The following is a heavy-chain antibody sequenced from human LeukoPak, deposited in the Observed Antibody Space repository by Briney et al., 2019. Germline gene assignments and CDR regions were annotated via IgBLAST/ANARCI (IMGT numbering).Heavy chain of an antibody. CDR2: INSDESST. Sequence: GGSLRLSCAASGFTFSSYRMHWVRQAPGKGLVWVSRINSDESSTSYAVSVKGRFTISRDNAKNTLYLQMNSLRVEDTAVYYCARQSGSYYPRRATSFGYWGQGTLVTVSS. J-gene: IGHJ4*02. V-gene: IGHV3-74*01. CDR3: ARQSGSYYPRRATSFGY. CDR1: GFTFSSYR. D-gene: IGHD1-26*01.